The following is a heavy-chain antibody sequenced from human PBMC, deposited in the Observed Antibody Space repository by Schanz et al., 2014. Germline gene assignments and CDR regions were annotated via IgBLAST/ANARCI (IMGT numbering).Heavy chain of an antibody. D-gene: IGHD2-15*01. Sequence: EVQLVESGGGFVQPGGSLRLSCAASGFTFSTYAMNWVRQAPGKGLEWVSSISGSAGFTYYADSVKGRFIISRDYSKNTVYLQMNSLRAEDTAVYYCARDPGGTKTHGLWGQGTLVTVSS. CDR1: GFTFSTYA. V-gene: IGHV3-23*04. CDR3: ARDPGGTKTHGL. CDR2: ISGSAGFT. J-gene: IGHJ4*02.